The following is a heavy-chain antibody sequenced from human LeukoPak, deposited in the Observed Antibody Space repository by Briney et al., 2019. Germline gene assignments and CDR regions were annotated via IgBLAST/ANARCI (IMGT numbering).Heavy chain of an antibody. Sequence: HPGGSLRLSCAASGFTFSSYGMSWVRQAPGKGLEWVSLISWDGSSTYYADSVKGRFTISRDIGKNSLYLQMKSLRTEDTAVYHCAKDGLWFGGPPFYYYMDVWGKGTTVTISS. CDR3: AKDGLWFGGPPFYYYMDV. D-gene: IGHD3-10*01. CDR2: ISWDGSST. V-gene: IGHV3-43*02. J-gene: IGHJ6*03. CDR1: GFTFSSYG.